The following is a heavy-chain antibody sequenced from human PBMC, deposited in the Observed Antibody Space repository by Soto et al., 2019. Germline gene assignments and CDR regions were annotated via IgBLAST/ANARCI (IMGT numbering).Heavy chain of an antibody. Sequence: QVQLVESGGNLVKPGGSLTLSCAASGFTFSDYYMTWIRQAPGKGLEWVSHISSSGNSVDYGDSVRGRFTISRDNAKKSLFLQMHSLRAEDTAVYYCARRRYGSGSNDFWGQGTLVTVSS. CDR1: GFTFSDYY. D-gene: IGHD3-10*01. V-gene: IGHV3-11*01. J-gene: IGHJ4*02. CDR2: ISSSGNSV. CDR3: ARRRYGSGSNDF.